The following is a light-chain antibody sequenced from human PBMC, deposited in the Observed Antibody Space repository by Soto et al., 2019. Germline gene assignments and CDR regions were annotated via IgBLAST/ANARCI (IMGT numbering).Light chain of an antibody. Sequence: QSVLTQSPSASASLGASVKLTCTLSSGHSYYAIAWHQQQPEKGPRYLMRVNSDGSHNKGDGIPDRFSGSSSGAERYLTISSLQSDDEADYFCQTWATGFVLFGGGTKLTVL. J-gene: IGLJ2*01. CDR1: SGHSYYA. V-gene: IGLV4-69*01. CDR3: QTWATGFVL. CDR2: VNSDGSH.